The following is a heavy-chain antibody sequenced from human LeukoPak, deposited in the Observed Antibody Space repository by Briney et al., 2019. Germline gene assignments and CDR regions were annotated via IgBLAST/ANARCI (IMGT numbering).Heavy chain of an antibody. Sequence: SETLSLTCTVSGGSISSYYWSWVRQPAGKGLEWIGRIYASGNTNYDPSLKGRVTMTVDTSKNQFSLNLSSVTAADTAVYYCARGRGSSWYYFDSWGQGTLVTVSS. V-gene: IGHV4-4*07. CDR2: IYASGNT. J-gene: IGHJ4*02. CDR1: GGSISSYY. D-gene: IGHD6-13*01. CDR3: ARGRGSSWYYFDS.